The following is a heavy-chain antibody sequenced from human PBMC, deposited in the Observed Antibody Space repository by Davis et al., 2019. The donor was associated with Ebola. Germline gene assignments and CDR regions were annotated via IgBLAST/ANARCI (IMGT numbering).Heavy chain of an antibody. V-gene: IGHV3-9*01. Sequence: PGGSLRLSCAASGFTFDAYAMHWVRQAPGKGLEWVSGISWNSGSIGYADSVKGRFTISRDNAKNSLYLQMNRLRAEDTALYYCAKDWGSGTLYGMDVWGQGTTVTVSS. CDR2: ISWNSGSI. J-gene: IGHJ6*02. CDR1: GFTFDAYA. D-gene: IGHD3-10*01. CDR3: AKDWGSGTLYGMDV.